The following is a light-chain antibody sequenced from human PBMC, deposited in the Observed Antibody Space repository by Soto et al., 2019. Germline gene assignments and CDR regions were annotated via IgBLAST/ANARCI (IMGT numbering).Light chain of an antibody. CDR1: QSISDW. CDR3: QQHNSSPWT. J-gene: IGKJ1*01. Sequence: DIQMTQSPSTLSASVGDRVTITCRASQSISDWLAWFQQKPGKAPKVLIYDASTLKSGVPSRFSGSGSGTEFTLTIISLQPEDSATYYCQQHNSSPWTFGQGTRVEIK. CDR2: DAS. V-gene: IGKV1-5*01.